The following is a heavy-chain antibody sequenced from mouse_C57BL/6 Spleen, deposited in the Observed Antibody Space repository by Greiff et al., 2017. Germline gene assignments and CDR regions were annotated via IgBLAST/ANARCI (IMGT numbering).Heavy chain of an antibody. CDR1: GYTFTDYY. CDR2: IYPGSGNT. D-gene: IGHD2-2*01. CDR3: ARGNGYPDY. Sequence: QVQLQQSGAELVRPGASVKLSCKASGYTFTDYYINWVKQRPGQGLEWIARIYPGSGNTYYNEKFKGKATLTAEKSSSTAYMQRSSLTSEDSAVYFCARGNGYPDYWGQGTTLTVSS. J-gene: IGHJ2*01. V-gene: IGHV1-76*01.